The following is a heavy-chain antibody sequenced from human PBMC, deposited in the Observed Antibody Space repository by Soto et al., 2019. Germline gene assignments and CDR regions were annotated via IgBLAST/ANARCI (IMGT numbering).Heavy chain of an antibody. CDR3: ARVRDPHLDHYGLDV. V-gene: IGHV1-69*06. J-gene: IGHJ6*02. Sequence: LVQSGAEVKNPGSSVKVSCXTSGFTFNVYGIHXXXXXXXXXXXXKGGLIPIYDEPYYAQKFQGRVTITADKSTTTVHLELSSLRSEDTAVYFCARVRDPHLDHYGLDVWGQGTTVTVS. CDR2: LIPIYDEP. D-gene: IGHD3-10*01. CDR1: GFTFNVYG.